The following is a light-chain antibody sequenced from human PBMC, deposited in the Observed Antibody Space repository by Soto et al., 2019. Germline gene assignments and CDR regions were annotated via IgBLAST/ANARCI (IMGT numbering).Light chain of an antibody. CDR3: QQRSNWPS. CDR2: DAS. Sequence: EIVMTQSPATLSLSPGERATLSCKASQNVNSYLAWYQQKPGQAPRLLIYDASNRATGIPARFSGSGSGTDFTLTISSLEPEDFAVYYCQQRSNWPSFGPGTKVDIK. J-gene: IGKJ3*01. V-gene: IGKV3-11*01. CDR1: QNVNSY.